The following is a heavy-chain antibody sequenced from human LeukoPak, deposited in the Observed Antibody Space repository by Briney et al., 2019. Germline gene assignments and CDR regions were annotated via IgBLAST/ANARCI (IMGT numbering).Heavy chain of an antibody. Sequence: SETLSLTCIVLGGSISSYYWSWIRQPPGKGLEWIGYIYSSGSTDYNPSLKSRATISLDTSNHQFSLKPISVTAADTAVYYCARHVGIHLWSLYFDYWGQGSLVTVSS. CDR3: ARHVGIHLWSLYFDY. V-gene: IGHV4-59*08. J-gene: IGHJ4*02. CDR1: GGSISSYY. CDR2: IYSSGST. D-gene: IGHD5-18*01.